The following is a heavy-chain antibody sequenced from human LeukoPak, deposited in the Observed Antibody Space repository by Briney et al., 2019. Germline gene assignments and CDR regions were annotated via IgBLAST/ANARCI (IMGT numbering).Heavy chain of an antibody. CDR1: GFSFSSYG. D-gene: IGHD6-19*01. J-gene: IGHJ3*02. CDR2: ISDSGDST. Sequence: GGSLRLSCAASGFSFSSYGMSWVRQAPGKGLEWVSGISDSGDSTYYADSVEGRFTISRDISKNTLFLQMNSLRAEDTAVYYCAKIQGWFNAAFHIGGQGTMVTVSS. V-gene: IGHV3-23*01. CDR3: AKIQGWFNAAFHI.